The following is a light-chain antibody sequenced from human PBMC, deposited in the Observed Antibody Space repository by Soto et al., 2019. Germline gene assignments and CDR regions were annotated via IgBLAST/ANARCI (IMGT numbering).Light chain of an antibody. CDR3: LLSYSGGRLVV. Sequence: QAVVTQEPSLTVSPGGTVTLTCGSSTGAVTSGHYPYWFQQKPGQAPRTLIYDTSNKHSWTPARFSGSLLGGKAALTLSGAQPEEEAEYYCLLSYSGGRLVVFGAGTKVTVL. CDR1: TGAVTSGHY. CDR2: DTS. J-gene: IGLJ2*01. V-gene: IGLV7-46*01.